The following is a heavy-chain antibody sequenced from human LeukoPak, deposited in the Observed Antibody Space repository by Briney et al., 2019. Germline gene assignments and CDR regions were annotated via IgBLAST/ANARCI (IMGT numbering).Heavy chain of an antibody. D-gene: IGHD3-10*01. CDR1: GFTFSSYA. Sequence: GGSLRLSCAASGFTFSSYAISWLRQAPGKGLEWVSAISGSGGSTYYADSVKGRFTISRDNSKNTLYLQMNSLRAEDTAVYYCARVMVRGGMDVGGQGTTVTVSS. CDR3: ARVMVRGGMDV. J-gene: IGHJ6*01. V-gene: IGHV3-23*01. CDR2: ISGSGGST.